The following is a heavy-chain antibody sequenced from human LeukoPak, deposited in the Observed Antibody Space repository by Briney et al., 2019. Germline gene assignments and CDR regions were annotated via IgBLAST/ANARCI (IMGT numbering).Heavy chain of an antibody. CDR2: INHSGST. CDR3: ASLRSGIAARPVDY. D-gene: IGHD6-6*01. Sequence: SETLSLTCAVYGGSFSGYYWSWIRQPPGKGLEWIGEINHSGSTNYNPSLKSRVTISVDTSKNQFSLKLSSVTAADTAVYYCASLRSGIAARPVDYWGQGTLVTVSS. V-gene: IGHV4-34*01. J-gene: IGHJ4*02. CDR1: GGSFSGYY.